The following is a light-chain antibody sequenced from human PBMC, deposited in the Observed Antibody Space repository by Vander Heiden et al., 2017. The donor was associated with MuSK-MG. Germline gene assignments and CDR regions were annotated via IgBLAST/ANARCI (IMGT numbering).Light chain of an antibody. CDR1: SRDVGSYNI. CDR3: CSYATSGAWV. J-gene: IGLJ3*02. CDR2: EDS. Sequence: QSALPQPAPESGSPGQSITISCTGTSRDVGSYNIVSWYQQHPGKAPKLMIYEDSKRPSGVSNRFSGSKSGNTASLTISGLQAEDEADYYCCSYATSGAWVFGGGTKLTVL. V-gene: IGLV2-23*01.